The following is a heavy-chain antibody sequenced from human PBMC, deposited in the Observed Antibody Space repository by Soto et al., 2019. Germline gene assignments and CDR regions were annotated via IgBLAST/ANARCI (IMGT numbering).Heavy chain of an antibody. D-gene: IGHD2-8*01. V-gene: IGHV1-18*01. Sequence: ASVKVSCKASGYTFTSYGISWVRQAPGQGLEWMGWIGAYNGNTNYAQKLQGRVTMTTDTSTSTAYMELRSLRSDDTAVYYCARSDIVLMVYASSYYGMDVWGQGTTVTVSS. J-gene: IGHJ6*02. CDR1: GYTFTSYG. CDR3: ARSDIVLMVYASSYYGMDV. CDR2: IGAYNGNT.